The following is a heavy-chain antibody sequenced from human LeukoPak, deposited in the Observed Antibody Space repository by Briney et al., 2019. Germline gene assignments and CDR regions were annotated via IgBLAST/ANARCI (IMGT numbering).Heavy chain of an antibody. D-gene: IGHD2-2*01. CDR1: VYTFTIYG. CDR2: INAYNGNT. J-gene: IGHJ4*02. CDR3: ARVGTIVVVPAAKSLDY. V-gene: IGHV1-18*01. Sequence: GASVTVSFTASVYTFTIYGISWVRQAPGQGREGMGWINAYNGNTNYAQKLQGRVTMTTDTSTSTAYMELRSLRSDDTAVYYCARVGTIVVVPAAKSLDYWGQGTLVTVSS.